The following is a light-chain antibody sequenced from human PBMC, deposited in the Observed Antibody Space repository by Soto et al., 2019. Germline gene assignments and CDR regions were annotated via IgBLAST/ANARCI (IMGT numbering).Light chain of an antibody. CDR3: SSFTTSSTAV. CDR2: DVS. Sequence: QSVLTQPASVSGSPGQSITISCTGSSSDVGAYNYVSWYQQHPGKAPKLMIYDVSDRPSGVSNRFSASKSGNTASLTISGLQAEDDAEYYCSSFTTSSTAVFGTGTKLTVL. J-gene: IGLJ1*01. V-gene: IGLV2-14*01. CDR1: SSDVGAYNY.